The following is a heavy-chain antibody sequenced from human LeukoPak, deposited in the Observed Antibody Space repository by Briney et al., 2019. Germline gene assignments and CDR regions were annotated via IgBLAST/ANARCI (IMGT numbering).Heavy chain of an antibody. Sequence: ASVKVSCKASGYTFTSYDISWVRQAPGQGLEWMGWISAYNGNTNYAQKLQGRVTMTTDTSTSTAYMELRSLRSDDTAVYYCARAEQDPNRGNAFDIWGQGTMVTVSS. D-gene: IGHD1-14*01. CDR2: ISAYNGNT. J-gene: IGHJ3*02. CDR3: ARAEQDPNRGNAFDI. V-gene: IGHV1-18*01. CDR1: GYTFTSYD.